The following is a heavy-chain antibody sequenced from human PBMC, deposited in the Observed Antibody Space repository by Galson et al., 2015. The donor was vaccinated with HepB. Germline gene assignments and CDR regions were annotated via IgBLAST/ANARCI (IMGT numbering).Heavy chain of an antibody. CDR3: ARWRWRMGNFAFDL. D-gene: IGHD1-7*01. J-gene: IGHJ3*01. V-gene: IGHV3-7*01. Sequence: SLRLSCAASGFTFRTYWMSWVRQAPGKGLEWVANIKKDDGKKYFGDSVKGRFTISRDNTNNSHFLQMNSLKVEDTAVYYCARWRWRMGNFAFDLWGQGTMVTVSS. CDR2: IKKDDGKK. CDR1: GFTFRTYW.